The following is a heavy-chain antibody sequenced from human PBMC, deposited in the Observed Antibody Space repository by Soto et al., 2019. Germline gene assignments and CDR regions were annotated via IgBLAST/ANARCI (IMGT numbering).Heavy chain of an antibody. Sequence: SVKVSCKASGGTFSSYAISWVRHAPGQGLEWMGGIIPIFGTANYAQKFQGRVTITADESTSTAYMELSSLRSEDTAVYYCAASYGSSWPLIDYWGQGTLVTVSA. CDR1: GGTFSSYA. V-gene: IGHV1-69*13. D-gene: IGHD6-13*01. CDR2: IIPIFGTA. CDR3: AASYGSSWPLIDY. J-gene: IGHJ4*02.